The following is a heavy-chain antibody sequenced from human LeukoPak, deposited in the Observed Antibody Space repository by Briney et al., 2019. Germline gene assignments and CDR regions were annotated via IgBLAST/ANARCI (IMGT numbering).Heavy chain of an antibody. V-gene: IGHV3-23*01. D-gene: IGHD6-19*01. CDR3: AKTTAGYSSGRYPGWPVDY. CDR2: ISGSGGST. CDR1: GFTFGNYA. J-gene: IGHJ4*02. Sequence: GGFLRLSCAASGFTFGNYAMYWVRQAPGKGLEWVSGISGSGGSTFYADSVKGRFTISRDNSENTVYLQMNSLRADDTAVYYCAKTTAGYSSGRYPGWPVDYWGQGTLVTVSS.